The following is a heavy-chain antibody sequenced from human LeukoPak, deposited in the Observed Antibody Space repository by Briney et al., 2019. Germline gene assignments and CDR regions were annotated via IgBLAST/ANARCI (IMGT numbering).Heavy chain of an antibody. V-gene: IGHV1-8*01. CDR2: MNPNSGNT. D-gene: IGHD5-12*01. Sequence: ASVKVSCKASGYTFTSYDINWVRQATGQGLEWMGWMNPNSGNTGYAQKFQGRVTMTRNTSISTAYMELSSLRSEDTAVYYCARGHIVYYYMDVWGKGTTVTVSS. CDR1: GYTFTSYD. J-gene: IGHJ6*03. CDR3: ARGHIVYYYMDV.